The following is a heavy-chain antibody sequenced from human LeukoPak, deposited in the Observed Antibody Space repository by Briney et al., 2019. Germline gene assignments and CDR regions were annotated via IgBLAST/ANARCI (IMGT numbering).Heavy chain of an antibody. V-gene: IGHV3-74*01. CDR2: ISPDGTTT. J-gene: IGHJ4*02. Sequence: PGESLRLSCAASGFTFNIYWIQWVRQAPGKGLERVSRISPDGTTTTYADSVKGRFTISRDNAKSTVYLQMNSLRAEDTALYYCARGTYPLDYWGQGTLVTVSS. CDR3: ARGTYPLDY. CDR1: GFTFNIYW. D-gene: IGHD2-21*01.